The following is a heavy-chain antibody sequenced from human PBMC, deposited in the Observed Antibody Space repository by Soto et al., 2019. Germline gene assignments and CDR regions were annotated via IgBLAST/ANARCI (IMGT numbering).Heavy chain of an antibody. V-gene: IGHV3-33*05. CDR3: ARWGTTGGLDV. CDR1: GFTFRSYV. Sequence: QVQLVESGGGVVQPGTSLRLSCVGSGFTFRSYVIHWVRQAPGKGLEWVALTSYDGSNNFYGDSVKGRFTISRHNSRNTVELQMDSLRVGDTALYYCARWGTTGGLDVWGQGTLVSVSS. CDR2: TSYDGSNN. J-gene: IGHJ4*02. D-gene: IGHD3-16*01.